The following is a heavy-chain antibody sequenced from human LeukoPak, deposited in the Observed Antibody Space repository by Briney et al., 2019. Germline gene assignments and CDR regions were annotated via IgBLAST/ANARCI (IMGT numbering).Heavy chain of an antibody. V-gene: IGHV3-11*01. J-gene: IGHJ6*02. Sequence: GGSLRLSCAASGFTFSDYYMSWIRQAPGKGLEGGSYISTSVSSLWYADSVKGRFTISRDNAKNSLYLQMNSLRAEDTAVYYCARRGYSTYGMDVWGQGTTVTVSS. D-gene: IGHD5-18*01. CDR2: ISTSVSSL. CDR3: ARRGYSTYGMDV. CDR1: GFTFSDYY.